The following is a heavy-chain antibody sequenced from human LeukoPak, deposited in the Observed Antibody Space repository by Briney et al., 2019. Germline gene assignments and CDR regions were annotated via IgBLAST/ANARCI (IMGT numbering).Heavy chain of an antibody. J-gene: IGHJ4*02. Sequence: PSETLSLTCAVYGGSFSTYYWSWIRQPPGKGLEWIGEINHSGSTNNNPSLKSRVTISVDMSKNQISLKLSSVTAADTAVYYCARGPHYALGIYFDYWGQGTLVTVSS. CDR3: ARGPHYALGIYFDY. CDR2: INHSGST. V-gene: IGHV4-34*01. D-gene: IGHD7-27*01. CDR1: GGSFSTYY.